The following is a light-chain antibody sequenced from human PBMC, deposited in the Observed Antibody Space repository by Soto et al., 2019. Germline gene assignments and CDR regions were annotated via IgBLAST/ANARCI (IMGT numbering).Light chain of an antibody. CDR1: QSISSY. CDR3: QQSYSTPPT. J-gene: IGKJ1*01. CDR2: AAS. V-gene: IGKV1-39*01. Sequence: DIELTQSPSSLSASVGDRVTMTCRASQSISSYLNWYQQKTGKPPKLLIYAASSLQSGVPSRFSGSGSGTDFTLTISSLQPEDFSTYYCQQSYSTPPTFGQGTKVDI.